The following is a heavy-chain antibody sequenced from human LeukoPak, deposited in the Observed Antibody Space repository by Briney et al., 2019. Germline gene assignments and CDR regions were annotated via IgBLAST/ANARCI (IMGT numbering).Heavy chain of an antibody. V-gene: IGHV5-51*01. D-gene: IGHD3-3*01. CDR2: IYPGDSDT. CDR3: ARAIFPSFDP. Sequence: GGSLKISCKGSGSRFTSHWIGWVRRMPGKGLEWMGIIYPGDSDTRYSPSFQGQVTISADKSISTAYLQWSSLKASDTAMYYCARAIFPSFDPWGQGTLVTVSS. J-gene: IGHJ5*02. CDR1: GSRFTSHW.